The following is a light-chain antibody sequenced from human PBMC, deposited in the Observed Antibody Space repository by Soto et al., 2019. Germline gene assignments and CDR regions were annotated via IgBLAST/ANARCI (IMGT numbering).Light chain of an antibody. CDR1: QGIGDT. Sequence: EIVMTQSPATLSVSPGEGATLSCRASQGIGDTLAWYQQQPGQTPILLIYDTSIRAAGVPARFTGSRSGAEFTLNISSLQSEDFAFCSCQHYVTWPLTFGGGTQVESK. CDR2: DTS. CDR3: QHYVTWPLT. J-gene: IGKJ4*01. V-gene: IGKV3-15*01.